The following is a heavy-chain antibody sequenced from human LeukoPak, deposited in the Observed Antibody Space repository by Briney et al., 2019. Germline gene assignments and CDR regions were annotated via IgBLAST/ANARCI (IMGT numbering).Heavy chain of an antibody. CDR2: ISSHGSST. V-gene: IGHV3-64*01. Sequence: GGSLRLSCAASGFTFSKYAMFWVRQAPGKGLEFVSAISSHGSSTYYANSLKGRFNISRDNSKNTLYLQMRSLRPEDTAVYYCAREKSAWGQGTLVTVSS. J-gene: IGHJ5*02. CDR3: AREKSA. CDR1: GFTFSKYA.